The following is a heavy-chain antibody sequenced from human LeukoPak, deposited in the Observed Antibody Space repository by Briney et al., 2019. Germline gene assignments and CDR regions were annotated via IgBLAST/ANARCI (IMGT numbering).Heavy chain of an antibody. J-gene: IGHJ4*02. V-gene: IGHV3-48*01. D-gene: IGHD6-19*01. CDR1: GFTSSSYT. CDR3: ARGALAVAGPVIDF. CDR2: ISISSSSI. Sequence: GGPLRLPCEPSGFTSSSYTLNGFCQPPARGREGVSHISISSSSIYYADSVKGRFSISRDNAKNSLYLQMNSLRAEDTAVYYCARGALAVAGPVIDFWGQVTLVTVSS.